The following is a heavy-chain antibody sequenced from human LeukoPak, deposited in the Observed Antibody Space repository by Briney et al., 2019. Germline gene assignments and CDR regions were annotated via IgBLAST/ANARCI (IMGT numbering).Heavy chain of an antibody. Sequence: GGSLRLSCAASGFTFSSYWMSWVRQAPGKGLEWVANIKQDGSEKYYVDSVKGRFTISRDNAKNSLYLQMNSLGAEDTAVYYCARDDCSSISCYHNWFDPWGQGTLVTVSS. D-gene: IGHD2-2*01. J-gene: IGHJ5*02. CDR3: ARDDCSSISCYHNWFDP. CDR2: IKQDGSEK. CDR1: GFTFSSYW. V-gene: IGHV3-7*01.